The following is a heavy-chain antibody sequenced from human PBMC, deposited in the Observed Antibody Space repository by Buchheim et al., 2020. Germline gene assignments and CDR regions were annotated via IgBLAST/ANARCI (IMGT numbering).Heavy chain of an antibody. CDR2: ISYDGRNK. Sequence: QVHLVESGGGVVQPGRSLRLSCVVSGLNFNTYGMDWVRQAPGKGLEWVALISYDGRNKFYADSVKGRFTISRDNSQNTLFLQMSSLRTEDTDLYYCAKAITKIVDAIDYWGQGTL. CDR3: AKAITKIVDAIDY. D-gene: IGHD3-22*01. V-gene: IGHV3-30*18. J-gene: IGHJ4*02. CDR1: GLNFNTYG.